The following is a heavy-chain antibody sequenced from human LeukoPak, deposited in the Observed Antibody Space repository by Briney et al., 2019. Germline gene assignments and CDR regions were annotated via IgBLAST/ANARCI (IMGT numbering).Heavy chain of an antibody. CDR3: ARGATGEAGRFQS. V-gene: IGHV3-66*01. CDR1: GSTVSSNC. CDR2: IYSGGTT. D-gene: IGHD6-13*01. J-gene: IGHJ4*02. Sequence: PGGSLRLSCAASGSTVSSNCMNWVRQAPGKGLEWVSVIYSGGTTFYADSVKGRFTISRDDSKNTLYLQLNSLRVEDTAVYYCARGATGEAGRFQSWGQGTLVTVSS.